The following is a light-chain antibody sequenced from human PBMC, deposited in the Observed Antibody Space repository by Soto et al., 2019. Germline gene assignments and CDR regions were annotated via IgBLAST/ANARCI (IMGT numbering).Light chain of an antibody. CDR2: AAS. Sequence: DFRRTQSRFSLSASVGDRVTITCRASRYISNHLAWYQQKPGKVPKLLIYAASALQSGVPPRFSGSGSGTDFTLSISNLQPEDVATYYCQNYDGAPLTFGGGTKVDIK. V-gene: IGKV1-27*01. CDR1: RYISNH. J-gene: IGKJ4*01. CDR3: QNYDGAPLT.